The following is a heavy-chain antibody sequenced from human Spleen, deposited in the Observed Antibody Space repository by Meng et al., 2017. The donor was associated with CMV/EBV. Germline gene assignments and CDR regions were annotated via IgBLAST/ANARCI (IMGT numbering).Heavy chain of an antibody. Sequence: QVQLRQWGAGLLKPSETLSLTCAVYGGSFSGYYWSWIRQPPGKGLEWIGEINHSGSTNYNPSLKSRVTISVDTSKNQFSLKLSSVTAADTAVYYCARVVEMATPYFDYWGQGTLVTVSS. CDR2: INHSGST. J-gene: IGHJ4*02. CDR3: ARVVEMATPYFDY. CDR1: GGSFSGYY. D-gene: IGHD5-24*01. V-gene: IGHV4-34*01.